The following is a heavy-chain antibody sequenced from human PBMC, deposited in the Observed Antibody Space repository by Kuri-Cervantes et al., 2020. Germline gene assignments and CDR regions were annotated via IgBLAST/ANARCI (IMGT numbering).Heavy chain of an antibody. CDR3: ARGPFVVIDV. D-gene: IGHD2-21*01. CDR2: INQDGNEK. Sequence: ETLSLTCTVSGGSISSSSYYWGWIRQPPGKGLEWVAKINQDGNEKYYVDSVKGRFTISRDNAKNSLYLQMDSLRAEDTAVYYCARGPFVVIDVWGQGTTVTVSS. CDR1: GGSISSSSYY. V-gene: IGHV3-7*01. J-gene: IGHJ6*02.